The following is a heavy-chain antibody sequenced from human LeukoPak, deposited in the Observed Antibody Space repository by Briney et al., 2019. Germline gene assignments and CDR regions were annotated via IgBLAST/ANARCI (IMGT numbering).Heavy chain of an antibody. CDR2: IYTSGST. CDR3: ARERLYDFWSGYDHLSWFDP. J-gene: IGHJ5*02. CDR1: GGSISSYY. D-gene: IGHD3-3*01. V-gene: IGHV4-4*07. Sequence: SETLSLTCTVSGGSISSYYWSWIRQPAGKGLEWIGRIYTSGSTNYNPSLKSRVTMSVDTSKNQFSLKLSSVTAADTAVYYCARERLYDFWSGYDHLSWFDPWGQGTLVTVSS.